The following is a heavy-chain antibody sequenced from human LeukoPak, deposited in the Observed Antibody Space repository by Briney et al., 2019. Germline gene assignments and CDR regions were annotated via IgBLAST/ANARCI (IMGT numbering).Heavy chain of an antibody. CDR1: GFTVSSNY. CDR2: IYSGGST. D-gene: IGHD1-26*01. Sequence: PGGSLRLSCAASGFTVSSNYMSWVRQAPGKGLEWVSVIYSGGSTYYADSVKGRFTISRDNSKNTLYLQMNSLRAEDTAVYYCARASPASYYGAFDIWGQGTTVTVSS. V-gene: IGHV3-66*01. CDR3: ARASPASYYGAFDI. J-gene: IGHJ3*02.